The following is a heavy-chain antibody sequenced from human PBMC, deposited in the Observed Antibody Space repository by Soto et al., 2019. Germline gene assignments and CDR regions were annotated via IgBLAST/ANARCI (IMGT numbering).Heavy chain of an antibody. CDR1: GDSVSSNSAG. D-gene: IGHD1-26*01. V-gene: IGHV6-1*01. CDR3: ARGEQYSGRIFDY. Sequence: QTLSLTCAITGDSVSSNSAGWSWVRQSPSRGLEWLGRTYYRSKWYYEYAVSVRGRIAINPDTSKNQYSLQLNSVTPEDTAVYFCARGEQYSGRIFDYWGQGTLVTV. J-gene: IGHJ4*01. CDR2: TYYRSKWYY.